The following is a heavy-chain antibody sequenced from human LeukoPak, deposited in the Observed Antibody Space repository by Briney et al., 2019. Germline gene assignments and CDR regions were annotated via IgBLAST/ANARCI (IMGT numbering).Heavy chain of an antibody. CDR1: GFIFDDYA. CDR3: AKGGGGRLIYYYYMDV. V-gene: IGHV3-9*03. D-gene: IGHD3-16*01. CDR2: ISWNSDSI. Sequence: GGSLRLSCAASGFIFDDYAMHWVRQAPGKGLEWVSGISWNSDSIDYANSVKGRFTISRDNAKNSLYLQMNSLGTEDMALYYCAKGGGGRLIYYYYMDVWGKGTTVTVSS. J-gene: IGHJ6*03.